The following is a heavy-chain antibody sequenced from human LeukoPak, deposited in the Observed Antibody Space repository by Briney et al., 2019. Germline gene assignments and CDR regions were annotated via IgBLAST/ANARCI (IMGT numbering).Heavy chain of an antibody. D-gene: IGHD5-18*01. Sequence: ASVKVSCKASGYTFTGYYMHWVRQAPGQGLEWMGWINPNSGGTNYAQKFQGRVTMTRDTSISTAYMELSRLRSDDTAVYYCARDRGYSYEGLGYWGQGTLVTVSS. CDR3: ARDRGYSYEGLGY. J-gene: IGHJ4*02. CDR1: GYTFTGYY. CDR2: INPNSGGT. V-gene: IGHV1-2*02.